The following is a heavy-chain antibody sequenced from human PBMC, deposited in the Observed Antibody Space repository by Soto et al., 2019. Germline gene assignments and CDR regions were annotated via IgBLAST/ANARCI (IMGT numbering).Heavy chain of an antibody. Sequence: ASVKVSCKASGYSFTNNDVSWVRQAAGQGLEWMGWMNPGSGDTGYAQKFQGRVTMTRDISIATAYMELSSLRSDDTAIYYCARMATFGSLNWFDPWGQGTLVTVSS. V-gene: IGHV1-8*01. CDR3: ARMATFGSLNWFDP. J-gene: IGHJ5*02. CDR1: GYSFTNND. D-gene: IGHD3-16*01. CDR2: MNPGSGDT.